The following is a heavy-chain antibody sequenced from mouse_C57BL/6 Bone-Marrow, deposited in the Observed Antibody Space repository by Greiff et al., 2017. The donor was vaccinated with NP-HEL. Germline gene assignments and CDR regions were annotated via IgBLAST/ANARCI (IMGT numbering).Heavy chain of an antibody. Sequence: VKLMESGPGLVQPSQSLSITCTVSGFSLTSYGVPWVRQSPGKGLEWLGVIWSGGCTDYNAAFISRLSISKDNSKSQVFFKMNSLQADDTAIYYCARNSITTVVADYLDYWGQGTTLTVSS. V-gene: IGHV2-2*01. CDR3: ARNSITTVVADYLDY. CDR1: GFSLTSYG. D-gene: IGHD1-1*01. J-gene: IGHJ2*01. CDR2: IWSGGCT.